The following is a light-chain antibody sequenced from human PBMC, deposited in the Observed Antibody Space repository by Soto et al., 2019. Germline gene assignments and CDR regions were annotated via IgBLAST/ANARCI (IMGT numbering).Light chain of an antibody. V-gene: IGLV2-14*01. CDR1: SSDVGIYNY. J-gene: IGLJ1*01. Sequence: QSALTQPASLAWSPGQSIAISCTGSSSDVGIYNYVSWYQQHPGKVPKLIIYEVTNRPSGVSNRFSGSKSGNTASLTISGLQAEDEADYYCSSYTTSSTRVFGTGTKVTVL. CDR2: EVT. CDR3: SSYTTSSTRV.